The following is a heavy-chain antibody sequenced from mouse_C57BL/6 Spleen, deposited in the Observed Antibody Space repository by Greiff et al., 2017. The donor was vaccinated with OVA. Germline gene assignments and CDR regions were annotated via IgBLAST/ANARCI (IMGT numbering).Heavy chain of an antibody. D-gene: IGHD3-2*02. CDR3: ARSRQTAQAPYFDY. V-gene: IGHV1-61*01. CDR1: GYTFTSYW. Sequence: QVQLQQPGAELVRPGSSVKLSCKASGYTFTSYWMDWVKQRPGQGLEWIGNIYPSDSETHYNQKFKDKATLTVDKSSSTAYMQLSSLTSEDSAVYYCARSRQTAQAPYFDYWGQGTTLTVSS. J-gene: IGHJ2*01. CDR2: IYPSDSET.